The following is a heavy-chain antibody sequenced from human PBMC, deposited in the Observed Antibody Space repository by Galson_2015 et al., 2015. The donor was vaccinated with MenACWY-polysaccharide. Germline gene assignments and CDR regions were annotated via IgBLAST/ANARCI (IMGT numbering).Heavy chain of an antibody. Sequence: SLRLSCAASGFTFSNYAMTWVRQAPGKGLEWVSSFDGSGGHPYYADSVRGRFTISRDNSKNTLSLQVNSLRAEDAAKYYCAKDLRVGATAGSELDFWGQGTLVTVSS. CDR1: GFTFSNYA. CDR3: AKDLRVGATAGSELDF. D-gene: IGHD1-26*01. V-gene: IGHV3-23*01. J-gene: IGHJ4*02. CDR2: FDGSGGHP.